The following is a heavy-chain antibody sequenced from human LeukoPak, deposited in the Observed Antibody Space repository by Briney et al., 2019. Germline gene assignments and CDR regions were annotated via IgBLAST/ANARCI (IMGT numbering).Heavy chain of an antibody. J-gene: IGHJ6*03. V-gene: IGHV1-69*05. CDR2: IIPIFGTA. CDR1: GGTFISYA. Sequence: GASVKVSCKASGGTFISYAISWVRQAPGQGLEWMGGIIPIFGTANYAQKFQGRVTITTDESTSTAYMELSSLRSEDTAVYYCARGRSTMVRGVIYYYYMDVWGKGTTVTVSS. CDR3: ARGRSTMVRGVIYYYYMDV. D-gene: IGHD3-10*01.